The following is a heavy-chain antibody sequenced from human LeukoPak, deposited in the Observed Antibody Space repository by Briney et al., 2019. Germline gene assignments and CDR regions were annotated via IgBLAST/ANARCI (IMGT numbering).Heavy chain of an antibody. CDR2: ISYDGSNK. Sequence: PGGSLRLSCAASGFTFSSYGMHWVRQAPGKGLEWVAVISYDGSNKYCADSVKGRFTISRDNSKNTLYLQMNSLRAEDTAVYYCARDEDPYYDSSGTGGYWGQGTLVTVSS. CDR3: ARDEDPYYDSSGTGGY. CDR1: GFTFSSYG. J-gene: IGHJ4*02. D-gene: IGHD3-22*01. V-gene: IGHV3-30*03.